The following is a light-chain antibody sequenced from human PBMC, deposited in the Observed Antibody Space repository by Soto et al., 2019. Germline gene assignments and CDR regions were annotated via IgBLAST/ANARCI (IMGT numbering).Light chain of an antibody. CDR2: DAS. CDR1: QIVTSDY. CDR3: QQYGSSIT. V-gene: IGKV3-20*01. Sequence: EIVLTQSPGTLSLSPGERATLSCRASQIVTSDYLAWYQHKAGQAPRLLIYDASSRATGIPDRFSGSGSGTGFTLTISRVEPEDFAVYYFQQYGSSITCGQGTRLAI. J-gene: IGKJ5*01.